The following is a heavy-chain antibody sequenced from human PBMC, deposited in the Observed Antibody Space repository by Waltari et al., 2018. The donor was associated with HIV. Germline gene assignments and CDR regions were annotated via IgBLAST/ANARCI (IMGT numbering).Heavy chain of an antibody. D-gene: IGHD2-15*01. CDR3: ARGESVSVSNIPPGYLFDF. Sequence: QVQLVQSGAELKKPGASVEFSCRASGYSFTASYMHWVRQAPGQGLQWMGRINPVIGSTKIPRTFVGRITMTSDTSSGAVFIELRGLKFNDTALYYCARGESVSVSNIPPGYLFDFWGQGTLITVSS. CDR1: GYSFTASY. V-gene: IGHV1-2*06. J-gene: IGHJ4*02. CDR2: INPVIGST.